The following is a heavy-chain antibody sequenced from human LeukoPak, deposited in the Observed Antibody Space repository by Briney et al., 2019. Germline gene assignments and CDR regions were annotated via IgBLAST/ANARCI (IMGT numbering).Heavy chain of an antibody. Sequence: GASVKVSCKASGYTFTSYYMHWVRQAPGQGLEWMGIINPSGGSTSYAQKFQGRVTMTRDTSTSTVYMELSSLRSEDTAVYYCARRGNVLLWFGESARGWFDPWGQGTLVTVSS. CDR2: INPSGGST. CDR1: GYTFTSYY. V-gene: IGHV1-46*01. D-gene: IGHD3-10*01. J-gene: IGHJ5*02. CDR3: ARRGNVLLWFGESARGWFDP.